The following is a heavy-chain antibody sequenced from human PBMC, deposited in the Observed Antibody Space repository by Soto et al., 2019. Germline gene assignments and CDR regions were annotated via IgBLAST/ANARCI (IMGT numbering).Heavy chain of an antibody. CDR3: ARGGHVVVVTAALDY. Sequence: QVQLVQSGAEVKKPGASVKVSCKASGDTFTDYYIHWVRQAPGQGLEWMGTVNPSGGHTTYAQHFLGRMTMTRDTYTSTLYMELTSLTSEDPAVYYCARGGHVVVVTAALDYWGQGTLVTVSS. CDR2: VNPSGGHT. J-gene: IGHJ4*02. V-gene: IGHV1-46*01. D-gene: IGHD2-21*02. CDR1: GDTFTDYY.